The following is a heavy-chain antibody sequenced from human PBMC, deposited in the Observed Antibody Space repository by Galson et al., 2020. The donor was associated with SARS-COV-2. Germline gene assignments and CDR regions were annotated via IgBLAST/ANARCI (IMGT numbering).Heavy chain of an antibody. Sequence: GGSLRLSCAASGFYFSSFGMHWVRQAPGKGLEWVTFIRFDGTNKYYADSVKGRFTISRDNSKNTVSLQMNSLRPEDTAIYYCAKDRTTDPYYIDYWGQGILVTVSS. J-gene: IGHJ4*02. CDR2: IRFDGTNK. D-gene: IGHD4-4*01. CDR1: GFYFSSFG. CDR3: AKDRTTDPYYIDY. V-gene: IGHV3-30*02.